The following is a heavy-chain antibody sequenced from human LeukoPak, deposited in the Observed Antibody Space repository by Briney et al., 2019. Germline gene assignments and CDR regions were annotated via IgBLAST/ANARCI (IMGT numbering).Heavy chain of an antibody. V-gene: IGHV1-69*04. CDR1: GGTFSSYA. CDR2: IIPILGIA. D-gene: IGHD3-3*01. CDR3: ATEAIFGVVIGYGMDV. J-gene: IGHJ6*02. Sequence: SVKVSCKASGGTFSSYAISWVRQAPGQGLEWMGRIIPILGIANYAQKFQGRVTMTEDTSTDTAYMELSSLRSEDTAVYYCATEAIFGVVIGYGMDVWGQGTTVTVSS.